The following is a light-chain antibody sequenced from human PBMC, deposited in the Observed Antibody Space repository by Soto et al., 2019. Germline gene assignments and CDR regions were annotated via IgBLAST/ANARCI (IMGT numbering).Light chain of an antibody. CDR3: QQANSLPPWT. V-gene: IGKV1D-12*01. J-gene: IGKJ1*01. CDR1: QGISIW. CDR2: ATS. Sequence: DIEMTQSPSSVSASVGDRVTITCRASQGISIWLAWYQQKPGKAPKLLIYATSTLQTGVPSRFSGSGSRTDFTLTINNLQPEDFATYFCQQANSLPPWTFGQGTRVEIK.